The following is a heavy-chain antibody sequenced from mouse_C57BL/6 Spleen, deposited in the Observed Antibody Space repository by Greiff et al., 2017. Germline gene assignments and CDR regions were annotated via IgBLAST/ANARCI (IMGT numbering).Heavy chain of an antibody. CDR3: ARNYCGRDGWYFDV. D-gene: IGHD1-1*01. V-gene: IGHV1-47*01. J-gene: IGHJ1*03. Sequence: QVQLQQSGAELVKPGASVKMSCKASGYTFTTYPIEWVKQNHGKSLEWIGNFHPYNDDTKYNEKFKGKATLTVEKSSSTVYLELSRLTSDDSAVYYCARNYCGRDGWYFDVWGTGTTVTVSS. CDR1: GYTFTTYP. CDR2: FHPYNDDT.